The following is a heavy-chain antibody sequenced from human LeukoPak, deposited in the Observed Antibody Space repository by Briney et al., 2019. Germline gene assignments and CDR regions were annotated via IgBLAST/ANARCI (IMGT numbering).Heavy chain of an antibody. CDR1: GGSISSSSYY. CDR3: ARSAAYYDFWSGISFDP. CDR2: IYYSGST. D-gene: IGHD3-3*01. Sequence: LETLSLTCTVSGGSISSSSYYWGWIRQPPGKGLEWIGSIYYSGSTYYNPSLKSRVTISVDTSKNQFSLKLSSVTAADTAVYYCARSAAYYDFWSGISFDPWGQGTLVTVSS. J-gene: IGHJ5*02. V-gene: IGHV4-39*01.